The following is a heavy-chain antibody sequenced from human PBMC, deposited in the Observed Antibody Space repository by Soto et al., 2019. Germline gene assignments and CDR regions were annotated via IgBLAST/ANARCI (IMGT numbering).Heavy chain of an antibody. D-gene: IGHD6-25*01. CDR2: INPSGGST. Sequence: ASLKVSCKASGYTFTSYYMHWVRQAPGQGLEWMGIINPSGGSTSYAQKFQGRVTMTEDTSTDTAYMELGSLRSEDTAVYYCATEGAAAVGYYYYGMDVWGQGTTVTVSS. J-gene: IGHJ6*02. V-gene: IGHV1-46*01. CDR1: GYTFTSYY. CDR3: ATEGAAAVGYYYYGMDV.